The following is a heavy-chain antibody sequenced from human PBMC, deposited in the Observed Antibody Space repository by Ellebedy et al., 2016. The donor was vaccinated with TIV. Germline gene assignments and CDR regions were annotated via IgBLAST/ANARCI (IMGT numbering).Heavy chain of an antibody. CDR3: ARHRPLSMVRGLFDP. CDR1: GGTFSSYA. J-gene: IGHJ5*02. V-gene: IGHV1-69*06. D-gene: IGHD3-10*01. CDR2: IIPIFGKA. Sequence: ASVKVSCKASGGTFSSYAISWVRQAPGQGLEWMGGIIPIFGKANYAQKFQGRVTITADKSTSTAYMELSSLRSEDTAVYYCARHRPLSMVRGLFDPWGQGTLVTVSS.